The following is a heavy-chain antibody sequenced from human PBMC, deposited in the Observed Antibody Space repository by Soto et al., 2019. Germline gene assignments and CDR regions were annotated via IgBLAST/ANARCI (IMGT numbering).Heavy chain of an antibody. V-gene: IGHV4-31*03. D-gene: IGHD1-7*01. CDR3: ARDRLTGTNFDY. CDR2: IYYSGST. CDR1: GGSISSGGYY. Sequence: SETLSLTCTVSGGSISSGGYYWSWIRQHPGKGLEWIGYIYYSGSTYYNPSLKSRVTISVDTSKNQFSLKLSSVTAADTAVYYCARDRLTGTNFDYWGQGTLVTVSS. J-gene: IGHJ4*02.